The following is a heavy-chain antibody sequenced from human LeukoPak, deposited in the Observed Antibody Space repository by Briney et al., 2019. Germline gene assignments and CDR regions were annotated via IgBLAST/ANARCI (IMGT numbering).Heavy chain of an antibody. CDR1: GFTFRNFG. J-gene: IGHJ4*02. CDR3: VRGTAQPYYFDS. Sequence: GGSLRLSCAASGFTFRNFGMHWVRQAPGKGLEWVAVIWYDGSKQYYRDTVKGRLTLSRDNSRNTLDLQMKSLRAEDTAVYYCVRGTAQPYYFDSWGQGALVTVSS. CDR2: IWYDGSKQ. V-gene: IGHV3-33*01.